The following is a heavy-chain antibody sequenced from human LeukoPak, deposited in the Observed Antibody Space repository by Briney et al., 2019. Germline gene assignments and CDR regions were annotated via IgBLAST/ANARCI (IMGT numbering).Heavy chain of an antibody. CDR1: GFTFDDYA. CDR3: AKDLYYYDSSLFDY. CDR2: ISWNSGSI. V-gene: IGHV3-9*03. D-gene: IGHD3-22*01. J-gene: IGHJ4*02. Sequence: AGGSLRLSCAASGFTFDDYAMHWVRQAPGKGLEWVSGISWNSGSIGYADSVKGRFTISRDNAKNSLYLQMNSLRAEDMALYYCAKDLYYYDSSLFDYWSQGTLVTVSS.